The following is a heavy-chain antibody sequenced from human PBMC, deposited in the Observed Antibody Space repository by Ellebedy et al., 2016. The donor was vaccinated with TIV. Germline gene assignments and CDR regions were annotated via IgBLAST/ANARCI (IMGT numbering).Heavy chain of an antibody. V-gene: IGHV3-23*01. J-gene: IGHJ4*02. CDR1: GFTFISFW. CDR2: ISGFEQNT. Sequence: GESLKISCAASGFTFISFWKSWVCQAPGKGLEWVSGISGFEQNTHYADSVEGLFAISRDNSKNTLYMQMNSLRVEDTAVYYCTKDSGFVAAAGTGYWGQGTLVTVSS. CDR3: TKDSGFVAAAGTGY. D-gene: IGHD6-13*01.